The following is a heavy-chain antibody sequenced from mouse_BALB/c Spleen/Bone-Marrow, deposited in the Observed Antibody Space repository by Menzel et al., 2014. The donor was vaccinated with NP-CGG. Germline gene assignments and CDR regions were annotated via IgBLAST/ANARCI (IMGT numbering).Heavy chain of an antibody. CDR1: GFNIKDTY. J-gene: IGHJ3*01. D-gene: IGHD1-1*01. V-gene: IGHV14-3*02. Sequence: DVKLQESGAELVKPGASVRLSCTASGFNIKDTYIHWVKQRPEQGLEWIGRIDPANGNTEYDPKFQGKATITADTSSNTAYLQLSSLTSDDTAVYYCARDYGFTSYFSYWGQGTLVTVSA. CDR2: IDPANGNT. CDR3: ARDYGFTSYFSY.